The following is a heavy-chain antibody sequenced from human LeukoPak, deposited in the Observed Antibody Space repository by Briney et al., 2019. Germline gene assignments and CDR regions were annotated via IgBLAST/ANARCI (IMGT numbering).Heavy chain of an antibody. D-gene: IGHD5-18*01. CDR3: ARGGYSYGSDAFDI. CDR1: GFTFSSYS. Sequence: GGSLRLSCAASGFTFSSYSMNWVRQAPGKGLEWVSSISSSSSYIYYADSVKGRFTISGDNAKNSLYLQMNSLRAEDTAVYYCARGGYSYGSDAFDIWGQGTMVTVSS. J-gene: IGHJ3*02. CDR2: ISSSSSYI. V-gene: IGHV3-21*01.